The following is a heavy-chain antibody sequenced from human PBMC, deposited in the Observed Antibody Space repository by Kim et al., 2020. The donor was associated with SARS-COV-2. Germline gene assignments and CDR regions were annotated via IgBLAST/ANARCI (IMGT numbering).Heavy chain of an antibody. CDR1: GGSISSSSYY. CDR2: IYYSGST. J-gene: IGHJ5*02. D-gene: IGHD6-19*01. CDR3: ARSVAGRWWFDP. Sequence: SETLSLTCTVSGGSISSSSYYWGWIRQPPGKGLEWIGSIYYSGSTYYNPSLKSRVTISVDTSKNQFSLKLSSVTAADTAVYYCARSVAGRWWFDPWGQGTLVTVSS. V-gene: IGHV4-39*01.